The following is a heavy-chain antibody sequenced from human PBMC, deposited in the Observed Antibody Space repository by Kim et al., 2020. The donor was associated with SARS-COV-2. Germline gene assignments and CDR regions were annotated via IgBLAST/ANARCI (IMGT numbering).Heavy chain of an antibody. J-gene: IGHJ3*02. CDR1: GGSISSGSYY. D-gene: IGHD3-16*02. CDR3: ARVHVRSLRTKTIEAFDI. V-gene: IGHV4-61*02. Sequence: SETLSLTCTVSGGSISSGSYYWSWIRQPAGKGLEWIGRIYTSGSTNYNPSLKSRVTISVDTSKNQFSLKLSSVTAADTAVYYCARVHVRSLRTKTIEAFDIWGQGTMVTVSS. CDR2: IYTSGST.